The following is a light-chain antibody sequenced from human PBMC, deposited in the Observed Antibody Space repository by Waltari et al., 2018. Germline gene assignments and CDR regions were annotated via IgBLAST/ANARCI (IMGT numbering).Light chain of an antibody. CDR2: GAS. J-gene: IGKJ2*01. CDR3: HQYGASPYT. CDR1: ENVYSHY. V-gene: IGKV3-20*01. Sequence: ETILTQSPDTLSLSPGERATLSCRTSENVYSHYLAWYQQKRGQAPRLLIYGASTRATGIPDRFSGAGSGTEFTITISRLEPEDFAVYFCHQYGASPYTFGQGTRLEIK.